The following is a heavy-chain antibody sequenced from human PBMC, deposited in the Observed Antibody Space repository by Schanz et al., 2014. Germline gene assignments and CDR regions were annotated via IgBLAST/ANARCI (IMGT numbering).Heavy chain of an antibody. CDR3: ARLSVAGRPHVNYWYFDL. Sequence: QVQLVQSGAEVKKPGASVKVSCKASGYNITSNDVTWVRQATGQGLEWMGWMNPNSGNTGYAQKFQGRVTMTRNTSISTAYMELSSLRSEDTAVYYCARLSVAGRPHVNYWYFDLWGRGTLVTVSS. J-gene: IGHJ2*01. D-gene: IGHD6-19*01. CDR1: GYNITSND. CDR2: MNPNSGNT. V-gene: IGHV1-8*01.